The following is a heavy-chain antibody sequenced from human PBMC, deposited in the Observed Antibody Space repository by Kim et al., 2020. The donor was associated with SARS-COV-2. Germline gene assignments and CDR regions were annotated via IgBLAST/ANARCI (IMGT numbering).Heavy chain of an antibody. V-gene: IGHV3-21*01. CDR1: GFTFSSYS. CDR2: ISSSSSYI. J-gene: IGHJ3*02. CDR3: ARDGGGGAFDI. D-gene: IGHD3-16*01. Sequence: GGSLRLSCAASGFTFSSYSMNWVRQAPGKGLEWVSSISSSSSYIYYADSVKGRFTISRDNAKNSLYLQMNSLRAEDTAVYYFARDGGGGAFDIWGQGTMVTVSS.